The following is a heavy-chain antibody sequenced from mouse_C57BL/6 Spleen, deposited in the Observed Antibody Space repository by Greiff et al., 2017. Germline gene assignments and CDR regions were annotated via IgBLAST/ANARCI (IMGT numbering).Heavy chain of an antibody. V-gene: IGHV7-3*01. CDR2: IRNKANGYTT. CDR3: ARSPITTVAETYFDV. D-gene: IGHD1-1*01. Sequence: EVQLVESGGGLVQPGGSLSLSCAASGFTFTDYYMSWVRQPPGKALEWLGFIRNKANGYTTEYSASVKGRFTISRDNSQSILYLQMNALRAEDSATYYCARSPITTVAETYFDVWGTGTTVTVSS. J-gene: IGHJ1*03. CDR1: GFTFTDYY.